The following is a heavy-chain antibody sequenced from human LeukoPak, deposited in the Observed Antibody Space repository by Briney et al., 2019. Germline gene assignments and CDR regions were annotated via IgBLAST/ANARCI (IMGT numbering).Heavy chain of an antibody. Sequence: GGSLRLSCAASGFTFSGYGMHWVRQAPGKGLEWVAVISYDGSNKYYADSVKGRFTISRDNSKNMLYLQMNSLRAEDTAVYYCARDRPYCTNGVCYVFDYWGQGTLVTVSS. V-gene: IGHV3-30*19. D-gene: IGHD2-8*01. CDR1: GFTFSGYG. CDR2: ISYDGSNK. J-gene: IGHJ4*02. CDR3: ARDRPYCTNGVCYVFDY.